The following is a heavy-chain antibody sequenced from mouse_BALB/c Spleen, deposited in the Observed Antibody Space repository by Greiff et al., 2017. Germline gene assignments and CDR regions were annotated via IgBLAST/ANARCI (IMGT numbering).Heavy chain of an antibody. V-gene: IGHV5-6*03. J-gene: IGHJ3*01. Sequence: EVKLVESGGGLVQPGGSRKLSCAASGFTFSSYGMSWVRQTPDKRLEWVATISSGGSYTYYPDSVKGRFTISRDNAKNTLYLQMSSLKSEDTAMYYCARDGYYEAWFAYWGQGTLVTVSA. CDR1: GFTFSSYG. D-gene: IGHD2-3*01. CDR3: ARDGYYEAWFAY. CDR2: ISSGGSYT.